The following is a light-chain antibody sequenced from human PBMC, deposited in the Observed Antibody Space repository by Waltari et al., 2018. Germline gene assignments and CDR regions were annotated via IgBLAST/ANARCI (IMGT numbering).Light chain of an antibody. CDR3: QYYDNYKWT. CDR1: QNAYNTY. J-gene: IGKJ1*01. CDR2: SAS. V-gene: IGKV3-20*01. Sequence: IVLTQSPGTLSLSPGARAPLSCRTSQNAYNTYLAWYQQKPGQAPRVLMYSASSRAPGIPDRFRGSGSGTEFTLTISRLEPEDFAVYYCQYYDNYKWTFGQGTKVEIK.